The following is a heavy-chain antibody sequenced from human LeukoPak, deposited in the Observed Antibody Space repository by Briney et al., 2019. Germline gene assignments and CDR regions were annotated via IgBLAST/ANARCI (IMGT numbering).Heavy chain of an antibody. Sequence: PSETLSLTCTVSGGSISSGGYYWSWIRQHPGKGLEWIGYIYYSGSTYYNPSLKSRVTISVDTSKNQFSLKLSSVTAADTAVYYWARETAADGYNYFDYWGQGTLVTVSS. J-gene: IGHJ4*02. D-gene: IGHD5-24*01. V-gene: IGHV4-31*03. CDR2: IYYSGST. CDR1: GGSISSGGYY. CDR3: ARETAADGYNYFDY.